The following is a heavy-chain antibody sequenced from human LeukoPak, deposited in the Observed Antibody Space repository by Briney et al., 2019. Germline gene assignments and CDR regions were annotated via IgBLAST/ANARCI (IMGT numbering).Heavy chain of an antibody. Sequence: SETLSLTCTVSGGSISSYYWSWIRQPPGKGLEWIGYIYYSGSTNYNPSLKSRVTISVDTSKNQFSLKLSSVTAADTAVYYCARESLYCSSTSCYFDYWGQGTLVTVSS. D-gene: IGHD2-2*01. CDR3: ARESLYCSSTSCYFDY. V-gene: IGHV4-59*01. J-gene: IGHJ4*02. CDR1: GGSISSYY. CDR2: IYYSGST.